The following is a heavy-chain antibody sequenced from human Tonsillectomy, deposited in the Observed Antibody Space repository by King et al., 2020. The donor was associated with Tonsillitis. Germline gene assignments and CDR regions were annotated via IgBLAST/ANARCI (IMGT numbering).Heavy chain of an antibody. Sequence: QLVQSGGGLVQPGGSLRLSCAASGFTFSSYAVNWVRQAPGKGLEWVSGISGSGSSTYYADSVKGRFTISRDNSKNMVYMQMNSVRAEDTAVYYCAKESSSSWYFAFDIWGQGTMV. J-gene: IGHJ3*02. CDR2: ISGSGSST. CDR1: GFTFSSYA. D-gene: IGHD6-13*01. CDR3: AKESSSSWYFAFDI. V-gene: IGHV3-23*04.